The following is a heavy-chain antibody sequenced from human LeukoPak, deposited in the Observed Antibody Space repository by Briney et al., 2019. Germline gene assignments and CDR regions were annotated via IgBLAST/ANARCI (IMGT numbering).Heavy chain of an antibody. CDR3: ARVATYSSSWYGEEYFQH. V-gene: IGHV3-7*01. J-gene: IGHJ1*01. CDR1: GFTSSSYW. CDR2: IKQDGSEK. Sequence: GGSLRLSCAASGFTSSSYWMSWVRQAPGKGLEWVANIKQDGSEKYYVDSVKGRFTISRDKAKNSLYLQMNSLRAEDTAVYYCARVATYSSSWYGEEYFQHWGQGTLVTVSS. D-gene: IGHD6-13*01.